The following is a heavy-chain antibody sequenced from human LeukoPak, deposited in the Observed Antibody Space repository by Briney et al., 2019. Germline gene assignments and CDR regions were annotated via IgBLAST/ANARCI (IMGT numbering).Heavy chain of an antibody. Sequence: GGSLRLSCVASGFTFSIYGMHWVRQAPGKGLEWVAVISSDGSNKYYADSVKGRFTISRDNSKNTLYLQMNSLRAEDTAVYYCARDHSSGYFDYWGQGTLVTVSS. J-gene: IGHJ4*02. V-gene: IGHV3-30*03. CDR3: ARDHSSGYFDY. D-gene: IGHD6-19*01. CDR2: ISSDGSNK. CDR1: GFTFSIYG.